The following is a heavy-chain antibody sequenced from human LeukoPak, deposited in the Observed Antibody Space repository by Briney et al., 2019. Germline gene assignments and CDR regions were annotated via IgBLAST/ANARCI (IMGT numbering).Heavy chain of an antibody. D-gene: IGHD3-10*01. CDR1: GYTFTSYG. Sequence: VASVKVSCKASGYTFTSYGISWVRQAPGQGLEWMGWISAYNGKTNFGQNFQGRVSMTTDTSTSTAYMELRSLRSDDTAVYYCARDIRHYGSGADFDYWGQGTLVTVSS. CDR3: ARDIRHYGSGADFDY. CDR2: ISAYNGKT. V-gene: IGHV1-18*01. J-gene: IGHJ4*02.